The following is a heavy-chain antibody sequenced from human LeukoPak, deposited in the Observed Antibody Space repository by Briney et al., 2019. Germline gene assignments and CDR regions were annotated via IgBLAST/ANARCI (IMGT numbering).Heavy chain of an antibody. V-gene: IGHV4-61*02. J-gene: IGHJ4*02. Sequence: SQTLSLTCTVSGGFISSGDYYWSWIRQPAGKGLEWIGRIYTSGSTTYNPSLKSRVTISVDTSKNQFSLNLSSVTAADTVVYYCARDRRVTPTAAGYFDYWGQGTLVTVSS. D-gene: IGHD6-13*01. CDR1: GGFISSGDYY. CDR2: IYTSGST. CDR3: ARDRRVTPTAAGYFDY.